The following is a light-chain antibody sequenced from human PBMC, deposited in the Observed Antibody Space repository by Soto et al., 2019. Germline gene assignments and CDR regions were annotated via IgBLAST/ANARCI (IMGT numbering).Light chain of an antibody. J-gene: IGLJ3*02. CDR2: HVS. CDR3: SSYSTSTTLGL. CDR1: SSDVGGYDS. V-gene: IGLV2-14*03. Sequence: QSVLTQPASVSGSPGQSITISCTGSSSDVGGYDSVSWYQQHPGKAPKLMIYHVSNRPSGVSNRFSGSKFGNTASLTISGLQAADEADYYCSSYSTSTTLGLFGGGTKVTVL.